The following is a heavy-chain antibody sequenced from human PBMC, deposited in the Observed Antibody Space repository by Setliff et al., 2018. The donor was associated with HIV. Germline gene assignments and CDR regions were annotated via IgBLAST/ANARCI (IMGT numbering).Heavy chain of an antibody. D-gene: IGHD3-3*01. V-gene: IGHV1-3*01. Sequence: ASVKVSCKASGYTFTSYAMHWVRQAPGQRLEWMGWINAGNGNTKYSQKFQGRVTITRDTSASTAYMELSSRRSEDTAVYYCARGLYNFWSGSRYFDLWVRGTLVTVSS. CDR1: GYTFTSYA. CDR2: INAGNGNT. CDR3: ARGLYNFWSGSRYFDL. J-gene: IGHJ2*01.